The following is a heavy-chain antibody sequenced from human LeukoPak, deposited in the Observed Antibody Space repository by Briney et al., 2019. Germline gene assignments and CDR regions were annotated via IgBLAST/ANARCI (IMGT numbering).Heavy chain of an antibody. J-gene: IGHJ4*02. V-gene: IGHV3-11*04. CDR3: ARGLGVLITFGGVDLDY. D-gene: IGHD3-16*01. CDR1: GFTVSSNY. CDR2: ISSSGSTI. Sequence: SGGSLRLSCAASGFTVSSNYMSWVRQAPGKGLEWVSYISSSGSTIYYADSVKGRFTISRDNAKNSLYLQMNSLRAEDTAVYYCARGLGVLITFGGVDLDYWGQGTLVTVSS.